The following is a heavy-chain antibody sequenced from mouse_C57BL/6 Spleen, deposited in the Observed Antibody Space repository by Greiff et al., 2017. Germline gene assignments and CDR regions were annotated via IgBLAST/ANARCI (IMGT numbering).Heavy chain of an antibody. Sequence: VKLQESGPGLVAPSQSLSITCTVSGFSLTSYAISWVRQPPGKGLEWLGVIWTGGGTNYNSALKSRLSISKDNSKSQVFLKMNSLQTDDTARYYCARNEDSSGYGGYAMDYWGQGTSVTVSS. CDR3: ARNEDSSGYGGYAMDY. CDR1: GFSLTSYA. CDR2: IWTGGGT. D-gene: IGHD3-2*02. J-gene: IGHJ4*01. V-gene: IGHV2-9-1*01.